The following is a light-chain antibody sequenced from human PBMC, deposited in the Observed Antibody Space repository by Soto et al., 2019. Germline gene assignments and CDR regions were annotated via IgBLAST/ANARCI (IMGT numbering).Light chain of an antibody. J-gene: IGKJ5*01. Sequence: DILITQSPLSLPVTPGEPASISCRSSQSLLHSNGYNYLDWYQQKPGQAPRLLIYDASNRATGIPARFSGSGSGTDFTLTISSLEPEDFAVYYCQQRSNWPPITFGQGT. CDR2: DAS. CDR3: QQRSNWPPIT. V-gene: IGKV3-11*01. CDR1: QSLLHSNGYNY.